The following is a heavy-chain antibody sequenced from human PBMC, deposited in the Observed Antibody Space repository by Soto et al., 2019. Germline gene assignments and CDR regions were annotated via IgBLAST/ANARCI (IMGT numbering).Heavy chain of an antibody. CDR2: IYYSGRT. Sequence: QVQLQESGPGLVKPSQTLSLTCTVSGGSISSGGYYWSWIRQHPGKGLEGIGYIYYSGRTYYHPSLKSRVTMSVDTSKNQFSLKLSSVTSADTAVYYCARDLGGTRNTWFDPWGQGSLVTVAS. CDR3: ARDLGGTRNTWFDP. CDR1: GGSISSGGYY. V-gene: IGHV4-31*03. D-gene: IGHD2-15*01. J-gene: IGHJ5*02.